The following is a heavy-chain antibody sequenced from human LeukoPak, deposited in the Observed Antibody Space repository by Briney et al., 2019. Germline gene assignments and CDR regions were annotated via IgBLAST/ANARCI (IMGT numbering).Heavy chain of an antibody. D-gene: IGHD3-10*01. J-gene: IGHJ4*02. CDR3: ARFYYYGSGSYYSHFDY. Sequence: PSQTLSLTCTVSGGSISSGGYYWSWIRQPPGKGLEWIGYIYHSGSTYYNPSLKSRVTISVDTSKNQFSLKLSSVTAADTAVYYCARFYYYGSGSYYSHFDYWGQGTLVTVSS. V-gene: IGHV4-30-2*01. CDR2: IYHSGST. CDR1: GGSISSGGYY.